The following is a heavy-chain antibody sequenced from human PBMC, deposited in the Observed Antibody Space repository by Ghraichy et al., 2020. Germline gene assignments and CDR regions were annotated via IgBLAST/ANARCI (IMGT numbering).Heavy chain of an antibody. CDR1: GFNFDDYG. V-gene: IGHV3-20*01. CDR3: ALTTYSSNWSGAFDI. J-gene: IGHJ3*02. D-gene: IGHD6-13*01. CDR2: INWKGDRT. Sequence: GGSLRLSCAASGFNFDDYGMTWVRQAPGKGLEWVSGINWKGDRTGYAGSVKGRFTISRDNAKNSLYLQMSSLRAEDTALYHCALTTYSSNWSGAFDIWGQGTMVTVSS.